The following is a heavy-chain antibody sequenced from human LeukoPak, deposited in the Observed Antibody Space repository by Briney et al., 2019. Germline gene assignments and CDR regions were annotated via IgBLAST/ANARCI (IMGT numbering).Heavy chain of an antibody. J-gene: IGHJ4*02. V-gene: IGHV4-39*01. Sequence: WVRQPPGKGQEWIGSIYYSGNTYYNASLKSQVSISIDTSKNRFSLKLTSVTAADTAVYYCARQTGSGLFILPGGQGTLVTVSS. D-gene: IGHD3/OR15-3a*01. CDR3: ARQTGSGLFILP. CDR2: IYYSGNT.